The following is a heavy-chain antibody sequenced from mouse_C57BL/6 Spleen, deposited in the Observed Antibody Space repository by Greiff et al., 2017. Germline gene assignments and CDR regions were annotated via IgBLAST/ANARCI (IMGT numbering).Heavy chain of an antibody. V-gene: IGHV2-2*01. D-gene: IGHD2-12*01. CDR2: IWSGGST. CDR3: ARNSHSFHFDY. CDR1: GFSLTSYG. J-gene: IGHJ2*01. Sequence: QVQLKQSGPGLVQPSQSLSITCTVSGFSLTSYGVHWVRQSPGKGLEWLGVIWSGGSTDYNAAFISRLSISKDNSKSQVFFKMTSLQADDTAIYYCARNSHSFHFDYWGQGTTLTVSS.